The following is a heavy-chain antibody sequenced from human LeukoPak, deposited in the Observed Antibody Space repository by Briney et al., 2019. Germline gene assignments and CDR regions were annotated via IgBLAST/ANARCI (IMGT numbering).Heavy chain of an antibody. CDR1: GFTFSSYA. V-gene: IGHV3-23*01. J-gene: IGHJ4*02. CDR2: ISGSGGST. CDR3: ARPQYSSSWYYFDY. Sequence: ESGGSLRLSCAASGFTFSSYAMSWVRQAPGKGLEWVSAISGSGGSTYYADSVKGRFTISRDNSKNTLYLQMNSLRAEDTAVYYCARPQYSSSWYYFDYWGQGTLVTVSS. D-gene: IGHD6-13*01.